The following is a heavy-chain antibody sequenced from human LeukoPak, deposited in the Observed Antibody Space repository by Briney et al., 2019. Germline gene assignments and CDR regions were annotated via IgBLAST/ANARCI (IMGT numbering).Heavy chain of an antibody. CDR1: GGTFSSYA. Sequence: SVKVSCKASGGTFSSYAISWVRQAPGQGLEWMGGIIPIFGTANYAQKFQGRVTITADESTSTAYMELGSLRSEDTAVYYCARDGPMAAAGTGYWGQGTLVTVSS. CDR2: IIPIFGTA. V-gene: IGHV1-69*13. D-gene: IGHD6-13*01. J-gene: IGHJ4*02. CDR3: ARDGPMAAAGTGY.